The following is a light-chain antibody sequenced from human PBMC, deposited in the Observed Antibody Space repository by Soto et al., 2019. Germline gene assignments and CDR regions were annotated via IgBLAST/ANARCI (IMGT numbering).Light chain of an antibody. CDR1: QSVSSN. Sequence: EIVMTQSPATLSVSPGERATLSCRASQSVSSNLGWYQQKPGQAPRLLIYDASIRATGIPARFSGSGSGTEFTLTISSLQSEDFAVYYCQQYNNWPGFTFGPGTKVDI. CDR2: DAS. CDR3: QQYNNWPGFT. J-gene: IGKJ3*01. V-gene: IGKV3-15*01.